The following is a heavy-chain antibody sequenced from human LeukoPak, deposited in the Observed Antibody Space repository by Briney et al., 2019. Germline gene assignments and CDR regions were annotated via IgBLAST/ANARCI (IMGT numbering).Heavy chain of an antibody. CDR3: AKCVSGPDFWSGP. J-gene: IGHJ5*02. D-gene: IGHD3-3*01. V-gene: IGHV3-23*01. CDR2: ISGSGGST. Sequence: GGTLRLSCAASGFTFSSYAMSWVRQAPGKGLEWVSAISGSGGSTYYADSVKGRFTISRDNSKNTLYLQMNSLRDEDTAMYYCAKCVSGPDFWSGPWGQGTLVTVSS. CDR1: GFTFSSYA.